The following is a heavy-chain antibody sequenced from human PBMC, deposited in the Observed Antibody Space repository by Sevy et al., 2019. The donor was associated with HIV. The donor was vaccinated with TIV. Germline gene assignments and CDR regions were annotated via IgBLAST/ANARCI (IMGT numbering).Heavy chain of an antibody. CDR2: IKQDGTDK. D-gene: IGHD3-16*02. CDR3: AKAVGGWGRFHYSS. CDR1: GFTFATYW. J-gene: IGHJ5*02. Sequence: GGSLRLSCAASGFTFATYWMTWVRQAPGKGLEWVAYIKQDGTDKYYVDSVRGRFAISRDNAKNSLYLHMSGLRAEDTAVYYCAKAVGGWGRFHYSSWGRGTLVTVSS. V-gene: IGHV3-7*01.